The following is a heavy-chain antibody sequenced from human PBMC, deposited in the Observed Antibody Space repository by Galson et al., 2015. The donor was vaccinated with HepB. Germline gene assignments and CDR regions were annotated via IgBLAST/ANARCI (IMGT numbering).Heavy chain of an antibody. V-gene: IGHV3-48*02. J-gene: IGHJ4*02. CDR1: GLTFSSYS. CDR3: VREPYGSGTIDY. Sequence: SLRLSCAASGLTFSSYSMNWVRQAPGKGLEWISYISSSGSTTYYADSVKGRFTISRDNGKDSLYLQMNSLRDEDTAVYHCVREPYGSGTIDYWGQGTLVTVSS. D-gene: IGHD3-10*01. CDR2: ISSSGSTT.